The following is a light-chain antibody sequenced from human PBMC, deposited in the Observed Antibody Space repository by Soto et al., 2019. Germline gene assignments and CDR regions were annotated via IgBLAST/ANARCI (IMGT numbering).Light chain of an antibody. CDR2: EVV. CDR3: KSYDGSNTYV. V-gene: IGLV2-8*01. Sequence: QSVLTQPPSASGSPGQSVTISCTGTKNDIGVYDFVSWYQHHPGKAPRLIIYEVVQRPSGVPDRFSGSKSGNTTSLTVSGLQAEDEADYFCKSYDGSNTYVLGSGTKVTXL. CDR1: KNDIGVYDF. J-gene: IGLJ1*01.